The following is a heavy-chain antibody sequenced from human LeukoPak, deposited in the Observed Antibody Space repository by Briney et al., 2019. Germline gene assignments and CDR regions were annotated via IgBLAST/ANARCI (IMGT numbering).Heavy chain of an antibody. CDR3: ARHGMDSSGYNIDY. V-gene: IGHV4-59*08. CDR2: IYYSGST. CDR1: GGSISSYY. D-gene: IGHD3-22*01. Sequence: SETLSLTCTVTGGSISSYYWSWIRQPPGKGLEWIGYIYYSGSTNYNPSLKSRVTISVDTSKNQFPLKLSSVTAADTAVYYCARHGMDSSGYNIDYWGQGTPVTVSS. J-gene: IGHJ4*02.